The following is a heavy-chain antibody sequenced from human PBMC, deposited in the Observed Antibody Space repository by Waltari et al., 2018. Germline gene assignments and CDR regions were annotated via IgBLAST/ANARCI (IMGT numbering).Heavy chain of an antibody. D-gene: IGHD4-17*01. V-gene: IGHV3-7*04. J-gene: IGHJ4*02. CDR1: GFTFSSCW. CDR3: ARADYGGSADYDY. CDR2: INEDGSEK. Sequence: EVQLVESGGTLVQPGGSLRLSCVASGFTFSSCWMTWVRQAPGKGLEGLANINEDGSEKFYVDSVTGRFSISRDNAKNSLYLQMNTLTVEDTAVYYCARADYGGSADYDYWGQGTLVTVSS.